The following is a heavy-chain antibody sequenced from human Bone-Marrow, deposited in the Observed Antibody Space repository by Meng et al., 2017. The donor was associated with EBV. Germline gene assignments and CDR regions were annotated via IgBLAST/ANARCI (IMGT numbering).Heavy chain of an antibody. CDR1: GYTFTRYH. V-gene: IGHV1-46*01. D-gene: IGHD3-16*01. CDR2: INPTGGST. J-gene: IGHJ4*02. Sequence: QVQLVQSGAEVKKPGASVKVSCKASGYTFTRYHMHWVRQAPGQGLEWMGIINPTGGSTNYAQKFQGRVTMTRDTSTTTVYMELSSLRSEDTAVYYCVREVLTPRDYWGQGTLVTVSS. CDR3: VREVLTPRDY.